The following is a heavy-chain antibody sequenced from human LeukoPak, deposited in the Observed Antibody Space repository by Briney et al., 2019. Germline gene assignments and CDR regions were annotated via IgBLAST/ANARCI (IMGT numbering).Heavy chain of an antibody. J-gene: IGHJ3*02. V-gene: IGHV3-23*01. D-gene: IGHD1-26*01. CDR3: AREVGAEGYAFDI. Sequence: GGSLRLSCAASGFTFSSYAMSWVRQAPGKGLEWVSAISGSGGSTYYADSVKGQFTISRDNSKNTLYLQMNSLRAEDTAVYYCAREVGAEGYAFDIWGQGTMVTVSS. CDR1: GFTFSSYA. CDR2: ISGSGGST.